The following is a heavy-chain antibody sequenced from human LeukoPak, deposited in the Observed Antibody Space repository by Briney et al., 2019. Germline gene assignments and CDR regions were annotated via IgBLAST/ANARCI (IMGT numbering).Heavy chain of an antibody. CDR2: INHSGST. Sequence: ASETLSLTCAVYGGSFSGYYWSWIRQPPGKGLEWIGEINHSGSTNYNPPLKSRVTISVDTSKNQFSLKLSSVTAADTAVYYCARKYSSSWYNLLDYWGQGTLVTVSS. D-gene: IGHD6-13*01. CDR3: ARKYSSSWYNLLDY. J-gene: IGHJ4*02. CDR1: GGSFSGYY. V-gene: IGHV4-34*01.